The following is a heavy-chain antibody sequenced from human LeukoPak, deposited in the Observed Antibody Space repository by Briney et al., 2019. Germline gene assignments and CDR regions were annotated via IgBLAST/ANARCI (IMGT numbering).Heavy chain of an antibody. V-gene: IGHV4-39*01. CDR2: IYYSGTI. CDR1: GGSISSSSYH. J-gene: IGHJ5*02. Sequence: PSETLSLTCTVSGGSISSSSYHWGWLRQPPGKGLEWVGNIYYSGTIYYNPSLKRRLTISVDTSKNQFSLKLTSVTAADTAVYYCAVYSTSSGWFDPWGQGTLVTVSS. CDR3: AVYSTSSGWFDP. D-gene: IGHD6-6*01.